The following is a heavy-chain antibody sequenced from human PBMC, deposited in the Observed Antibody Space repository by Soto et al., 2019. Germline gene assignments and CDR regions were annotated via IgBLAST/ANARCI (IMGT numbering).Heavy chain of an antibody. CDR2: ISSRNSFI. CDR1: GFTFNTYS. V-gene: IGHV3-21*01. Sequence: PGGSLRLSCAASGFTFNTYSMNWVRQAPGKGLEWVSFISSRNSFIYYADSVRGRFTISRDNAKNSVFLQMNSLRVEDTAVYYCARDPAGSTRPYYYGMDVWGQGTKVTASS. CDR3: ARDPAGSTRPYYYGMDV. D-gene: IGHD2-2*01. J-gene: IGHJ6*02.